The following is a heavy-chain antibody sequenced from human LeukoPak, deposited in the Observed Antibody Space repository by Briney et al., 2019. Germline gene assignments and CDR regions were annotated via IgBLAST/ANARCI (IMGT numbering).Heavy chain of an antibody. V-gene: IGHV1-46*01. D-gene: IGHD6-6*01. J-gene: IGHJ4*02. Sequence: ASVKVSCNAFGYTFTSNYMHWVRQAPGQGPEWMGVISPSGGSTTYAQKFQGRVTITRNTSISTAYMELSSLRSEDTAVYYCARGLFISKLDEGFQFDYWGQGTLVTVSS. CDR2: ISPSGGST. CDR3: ARGLFISKLDEGFQFDY. CDR1: GYTFTSNY.